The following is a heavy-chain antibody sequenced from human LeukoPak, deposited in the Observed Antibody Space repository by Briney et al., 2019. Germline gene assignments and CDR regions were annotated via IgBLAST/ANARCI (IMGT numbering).Heavy chain of an antibody. V-gene: IGHV3-21*01. J-gene: IGHJ4*02. D-gene: IGHD2-8*01. CDR1: GFTFSSYS. Sequence: PGGSLRLSCVASGFTFSSYSMNWVRQAPGKGLEWVSPISSTTNYIYDYADSVRGRFTISRDNAKNSLYLQMNSLRAEDTAVYYCARDAKGYCSDGVCADWGQGTLVTVSS. CDR2: ISSTTNYI. CDR3: ARDAKGYCSDGVCAD.